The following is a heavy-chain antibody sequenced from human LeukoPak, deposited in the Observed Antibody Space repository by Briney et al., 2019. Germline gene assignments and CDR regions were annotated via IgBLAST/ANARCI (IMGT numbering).Heavy chain of an antibody. CDR1: GGSISSGGYS. CDR2: IYHSGST. D-gene: IGHD3-10*01. V-gene: IGHV4-30-2*01. Sequence: TLSLTCAVSGGSISSGGYSWSWIRQPPGKGLEWIGYIYHSGSTYYNPSLKSRVTISVDRSKNQFSLKLSSVTAADTAVYYCARVNYGSGSIDYWGQGTLVTVSS. J-gene: IGHJ4*02. CDR3: ARVNYGSGSIDY.